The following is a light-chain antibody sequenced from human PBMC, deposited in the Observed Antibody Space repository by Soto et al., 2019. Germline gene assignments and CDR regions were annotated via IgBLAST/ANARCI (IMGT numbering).Light chain of an antibody. CDR1: SSNIGSNY. CDR2: RNN. CDR3: AAWDDSLKEV. Sequence: QPVLTQPPSASGTPGQRVTISCSGSSSNIGSNYVYWYQQLPGTAPKLLIYRNNQRPSGVPDRFSGSKSGTSASLAISGLRSEDEADYYCAAWDDSLKEVFGGGTKLT. J-gene: IGLJ3*02. V-gene: IGLV1-47*01.